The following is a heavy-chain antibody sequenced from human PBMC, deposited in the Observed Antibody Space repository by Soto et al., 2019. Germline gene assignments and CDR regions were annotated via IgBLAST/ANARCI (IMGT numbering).Heavy chain of an antibody. CDR1: GDTFNFYT. CDR2: FNPILSFS. D-gene: IGHD3-10*01. J-gene: IGHJ4*02. Sequence: QVQLVQSGAEVKKPGSSVKVSCKASGDTFNFYTINWVRHAPGRGLEWMGRFNPILSFSNSALKFQGRVTLTADKSTSTAYMVLSSLRSEDTAIYYCATSFGSGSRAFDYWGQGALVTVSS. CDR3: ATSFGSGSRAFDY. V-gene: IGHV1-69*02.